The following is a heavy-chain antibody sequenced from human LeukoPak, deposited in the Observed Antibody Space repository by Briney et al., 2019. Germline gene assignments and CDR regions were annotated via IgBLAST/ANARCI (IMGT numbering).Heavy chain of an antibody. CDR1: GGSISSGSYY. J-gene: IGHJ5*02. D-gene: IGHD5-18*01. CDR2: IYTSGST. Sequence: SETLSLTCTVSGGSISSGSYYWSWIRQPAGKGLEWIGRIYTSGSTNYNPSLKSRVTISVDTSKNQFSLKLSSVTAADTAVYYCARGPTAMVSLDNRFDPWGQGTLVTVSS. CDR3: ARGPTAMVSLDNRFDP. V-gene: IGHV4-61*02.